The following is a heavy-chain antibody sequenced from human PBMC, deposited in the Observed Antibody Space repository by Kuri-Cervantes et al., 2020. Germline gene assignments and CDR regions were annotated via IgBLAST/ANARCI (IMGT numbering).Heavy chain of an antibody. CDR2: INPNSGGT. V-gene: IGHV1-2*04. D-gene: IGHD3-10*01. CDR3: ARWENDYYGSGSYYPATRPWYAFDI. CDR1: GYTFTGYY. Sequence: ASVKVSCKASGYTFTGYYMHWVRQAPGQGLEWMGWINPNSGGTNYAQKFQGWVTMTRDTSISTAYMELSRLRSDDTAVYYCARWENDYYGSGSYYPATRPWYAFDIWGQGTMVTVSS. J-gene: IGHJ3*02.